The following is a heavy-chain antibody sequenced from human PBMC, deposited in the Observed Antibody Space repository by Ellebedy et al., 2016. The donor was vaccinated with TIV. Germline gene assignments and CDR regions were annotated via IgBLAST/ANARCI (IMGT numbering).Heavy chain of an antibody. D-gene: IGHD4-17*01. CDR1: GFTFSSYA. J-gene: IGHJ4*02. CDR2: ISYDGSNK. CDR3: ATLYGDYNPDFDC. V-gene: IGHV3-30*04. Sequence: PGGSLRLSCAAAGFTFSSYAMHWVRQAPGQWLEWVAVISYDGSNKYYADSVKGRFTISRDNSKNTLYLQMNSLRPEDTSIYYCATLYGDYNPDFDCWGQGTLVTVSS.